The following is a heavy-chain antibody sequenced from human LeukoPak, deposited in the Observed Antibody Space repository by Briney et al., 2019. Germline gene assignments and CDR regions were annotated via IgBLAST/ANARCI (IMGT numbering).Heavy chain of an antibody. CDR1: GGTFSSYA. J-gene: IGHJ5*02. D-gene: IGHD5-24*01. V-gene: IGHV1-69*13. CDR3: ARGRVEMATINVFDWFDP. Sequence: GAPVKVSCKASGGTFSSYAISWVRQAPGQGLEWMGGVIPIFGTANYAQKFQGRVTITADESTSTAYMELSSLRSEDTAVYYCARGRVEMATINVFDWFDPWGQGTLVTVSS. CDR2: VIPIFGTA.